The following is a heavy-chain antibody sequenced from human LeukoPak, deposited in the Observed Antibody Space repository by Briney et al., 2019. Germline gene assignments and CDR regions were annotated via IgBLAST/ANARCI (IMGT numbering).Heavy chain of an antibody. J-gene: IGHJ5*02. CDR3: AREGYSSSSRAAGDWFDP. CDR1: GYTFTGYY. CDR2: INPNSGGT. Sequence: ASVKVSCKASGYTFTGYYMHWVRQAPGQGLEWMGWINPNSGGTNYAQKFQGRVTMTRDTSISTAYMELSRLRSDDTAVYYCAREGYSSSSRAAGDWFDPWGQGTLVTVSS. V-gene: IGHV1-2*02. D-gene: IGHD6-6*01.